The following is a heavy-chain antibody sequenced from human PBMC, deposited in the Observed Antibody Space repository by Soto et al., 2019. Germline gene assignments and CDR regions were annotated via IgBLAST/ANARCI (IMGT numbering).Heavy chain of an antibody. V-gene: IGHV4-39*01. CDR3: ARHSGYSSSGYHY. D-gene: IGHD6-6*01. Sequence: QLQLQESGPGLVKPSETLSLTCTVSGGSISSSSYYWGWIRQPPGKGLEWIGSSYYRGSTYYNPSLKSRVTTSVDTSKNQFSLKLSSVTDADTAVYYCARHSGYSSSGYHYWGQGTLVTVSS. CDR1: GGSISSSSYY. CDR2: SYYRGST. J-gene: IGHJ4*02.